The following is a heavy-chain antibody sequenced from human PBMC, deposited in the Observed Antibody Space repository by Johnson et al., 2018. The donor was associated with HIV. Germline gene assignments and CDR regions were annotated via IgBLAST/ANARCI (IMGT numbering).Heavy chain of an antibody. CDR3: AKGTVGGYYGSGRVAFDI. V-gene: IGHV3-20*04. J-gene: IGHJ3*02. D-gene: IGHD3-10*01. Sequence: EVQLVESGGGLVQPGGSLRLSCAASGLTFSKYAMNWVRQAPGKGLEWVSRINWNGGSTEYPDSVRGRFTISRDNAKNSLYLQMNSLRAEDTALYYCAKGTVGGYYGSGRVAFDIWGQGTMVTVSS. CDR2: INWNGGST. CDR1: GLTFSKYA.